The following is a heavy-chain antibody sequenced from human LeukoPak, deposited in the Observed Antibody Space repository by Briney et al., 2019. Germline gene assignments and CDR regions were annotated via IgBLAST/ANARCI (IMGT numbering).Heavy chain of an antibody. CDR2: INQSGST. D-gene: IGHD1-26*01. CDR1: GGSFSGYY. CDR3: ARLIVGATPDY. J-gene: IGHJ4*02. Sequence: SETLSLTCAVYGGSFSGYYWSWIRQPPGKGPEWIGEINQSGSTNHNPSLKSRVTISVDTSKNQFSLKLSSVTVADTAVYYCARLIVGATPDYWGQGTLVTVSS. V-gene: IGHV4-34*01.